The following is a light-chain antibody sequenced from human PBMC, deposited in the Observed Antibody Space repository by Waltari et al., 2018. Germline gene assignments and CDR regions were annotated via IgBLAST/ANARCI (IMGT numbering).Light chain of an antibody. CDR1: TSNIGSNP. J-gene: IGLJ3*02. Sequence: QSVLTQPPSTSGTPGQRVTISCSGSTSNIGSNPVNWYQQVPETAPKLLIHTNTQRPSGVPDRFSGSKSGTSASLAISGLQSEDEAHYYCAAWDDSLNGPVFGGGTKLTVL. CDR3: AAWDDSLNGPV. CDR2: TNT. V-gene: IGLV1-44*01.